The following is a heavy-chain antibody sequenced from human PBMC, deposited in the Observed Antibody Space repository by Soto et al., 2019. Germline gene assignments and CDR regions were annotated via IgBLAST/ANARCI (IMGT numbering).Heavy chain of an antibody. CDR3: ARTDRDFYGLDV. J-gene: IGHJ6*02. CDR2: ISAAGDP. V-gene: IGHV3-13*05. CDR1: GFTFRNYD. Sequence: EVQLVESGGGLVQPGGSLRLSCEASGFTFRNYDMHWLRQGTGKGLEWVSGISAAGDPDYADSVEGRFTISRENAQNSFFLQMNSLRVGATAVYYCARTDRDFYGLDVWGQGTTVIVSS.